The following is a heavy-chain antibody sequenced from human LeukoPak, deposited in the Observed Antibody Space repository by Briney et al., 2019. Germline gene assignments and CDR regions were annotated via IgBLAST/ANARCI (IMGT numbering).Heavy chain of an antibody. D-gene: IGHD3-3*01. J-gene: IGHJ4*02. CDR2: IYTSGST. V-gene: IGHV4-4*07. Sequence: SETLSLTCTVSGGSISSYYWSWIRQPAGKGLEWIGRIYTSGSTNYNPSLKSRITMSVDTSKNQFSLKLSSVTAADTAVYYCARGITIFGVVDYWGQGTLVTVSS. CDR3: ARGITIFGVVDY. CDR1: GGSISSYY.